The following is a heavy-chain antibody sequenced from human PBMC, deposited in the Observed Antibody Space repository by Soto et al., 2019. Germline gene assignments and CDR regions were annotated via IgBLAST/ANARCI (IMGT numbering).Heavy chain of an antibody. CDR1: GAALNNNY. V-gene: IGHV4-59*08. J-gene: IGHJ4*02. D-gene: IGHD3-10*01. Sequence: PSDTLSLTCTVSGAALNNNYWNWIRQPPGKGLEWIGYIYYTGNTNYNPSLKSRVTLSVDSSKNQFSLELTSVTAAGTALYYCARMVTSGSYYNVLDYWGQGILVTVSS. CDR2: IYYTGNT. CDR3: ARMVTSGSYYNVLDY.